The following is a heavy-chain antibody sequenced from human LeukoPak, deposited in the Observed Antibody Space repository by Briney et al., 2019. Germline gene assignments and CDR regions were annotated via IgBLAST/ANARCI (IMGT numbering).Heavy chain of an antibody. D-gene: IGHD1-26*01. Sequence: GGSLRLSCAASGFTFSSYEMNWVRQAPGKGLEWVAVISYDGSNKYYADSVKGRFTISRDNAKNSLYLQMNSLRAEDTAVYYCARAYSGSYGLGYYYMDVWGKGTTVTISS. CDR3: ARAYSGSYGLGYYYMDV. CDR2: ISYDGSNK. J-gene: IGHJ6*03. CDR1: GFTFSSYE. V-gene: IGHV3-30*04.